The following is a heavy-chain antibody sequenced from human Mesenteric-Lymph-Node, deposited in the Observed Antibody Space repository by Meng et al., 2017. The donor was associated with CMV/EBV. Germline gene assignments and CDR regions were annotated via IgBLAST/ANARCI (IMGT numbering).Heavy chain of an antibody. CDR2: ISFNSIAI. D-gene: IGHD7-27*01. J-gene: IGHJ4*02. Sequence: GESLKISCVGSGFTFRNSQFNWVRQAPGKGLEWISYISFNSIAIYYADSVKGRFTISRDDAKNSIYLQLNSVTADDTAVYYCARDLPHWAIDKWGQGTLVTVSS. V-gene: IGHV3-48*04. CDR1: GFTFRNSQ. CDR3: ARDLPHWAIDK.